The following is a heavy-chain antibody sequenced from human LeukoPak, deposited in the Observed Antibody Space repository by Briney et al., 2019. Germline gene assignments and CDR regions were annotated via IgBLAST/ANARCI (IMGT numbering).Heavy chain of an antibody. CDR3: ARGHYDILTGYYEYAFDI. CDR2: IYYSGST. V-gene: IGHV4-30-4*01. D-gene: IGHD3-9*01. CDR1: GGPISSGDYY. Sequence: SQTLSLTCTVSGGPISSGDYYWSWIRQPPGKGLEWIGYIYYSGSTYYNPSLKSRVTISVDTSKNQFSLKLSSVTAADTALYYCARGHYDILTGYYEYAFDIWGQGTMVTVSS. J-gene: IGHJ3*02.